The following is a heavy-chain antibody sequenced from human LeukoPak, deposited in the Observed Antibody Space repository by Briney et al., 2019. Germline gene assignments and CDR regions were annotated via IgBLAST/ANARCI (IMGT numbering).Heavy chain of an antibody. V-gene: IGHV1-69*06. J-gene: IGHJ1*01. CDR1: GGTFSSYA. D-gene: IGHD6-19*01. CDR3: ARGPQWLPQGQYFQH. Sequence: AASVKVSCKASGGTFSSYAISWVRQAPGQGLEWMGGLIPIFGTANYAQKFQGRVTITADKSTSTAYMELSSLRSEDTAVYYCARGPQWLPQGQYFQHWGQGTLVTVSS. CDR2: LIPIFGTA.